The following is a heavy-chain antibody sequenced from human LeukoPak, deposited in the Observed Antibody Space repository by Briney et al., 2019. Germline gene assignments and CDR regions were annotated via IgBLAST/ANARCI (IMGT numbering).Heavy chain of an antibody. D-gene: IGHD3-3*01. V-gene: IGHV3-23*01. CDR2: ISGSGGST. CDR1: GFTFSSYA. Sequence: GGSLRLSCAASGFTFSSYAMSWVRQAPGKGLEWVSAISGSGGSTYYADSVKGRFTISRDNSKNTLYLQMNSLRAEDTAVYYCAKGQGDTIFGVVIDFDYWGQGTLVTVSS. J-gene: IGHJ4*02. CDR3: AKGQGDTIFGVVIDFDY.